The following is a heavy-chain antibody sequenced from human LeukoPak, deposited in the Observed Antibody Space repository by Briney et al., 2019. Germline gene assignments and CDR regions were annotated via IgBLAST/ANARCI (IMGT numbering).Heavy chain of an antibody. CDR2: ISSSGSTI. V-gene: IGHV3-11*01. CDR3: ARVIAVAGPDYFDY. Sequence: GGSLRLSCAASGFTFSDYYMSWIRQAPGKGLEWVSYISSSGSTIYYADSVKGRFTISRGSAKNSLYLQMNSLRAEDTAVYYCARVIAVAGPDYFDYWGQGTLVTVSS. CDR1: GFTFSDYY. D-gene: IGHD6-19*01. J-gene: IGHJ4*02.